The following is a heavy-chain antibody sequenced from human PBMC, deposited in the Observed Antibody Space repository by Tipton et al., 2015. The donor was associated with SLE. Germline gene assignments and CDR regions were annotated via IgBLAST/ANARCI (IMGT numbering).Heavy chain of an antibody. Sequence: TLSLTCTVSGGSISSGSYYWSWIRQPAGKGLEWIGHIYATGITNYNPSLKSRVTISVDTSKNRFSLKLSSVTAADTAVYYCARDKNGDYYDYWGQGTLVTVSS. CDR2: IYATGIT. D-gene: IGHD4-17*01. V-gene: IGHV4-61*09. J-gene: IGHJ4*02. CDR3: ARDKNGDYYDY. CDR1: GGSISSGSYY.